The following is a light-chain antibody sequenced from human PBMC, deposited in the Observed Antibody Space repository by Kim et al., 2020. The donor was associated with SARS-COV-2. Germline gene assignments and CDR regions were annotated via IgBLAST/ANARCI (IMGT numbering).Light chain of an antibody. V-gene: IGKV3-15*01. J-gene: IGKJ2*03. CDR1: GSVSTS. CDR2: GAT. CDR3: HQYHTWPYS. Sequence: ASPGEPVTLSCRATGSVSTSLAWYQQRPGQAPTLLIYGATTRATGIPARFTGSGSGSQFTLTIRGLQSEDFAVYHCHQYHTWPYSFGRGTKLEI.